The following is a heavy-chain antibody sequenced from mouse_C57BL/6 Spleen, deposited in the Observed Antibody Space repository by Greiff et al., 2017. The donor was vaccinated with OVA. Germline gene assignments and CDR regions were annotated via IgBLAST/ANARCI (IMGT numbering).Heavy chain of an antibody. J-gene: IGHJ4*01. CDR1: GFSLTSYA. CDR3: ARNYDYDKGNAMDY. CDR2: IWTGGGT. Sequence: VQLQESGPGLVAPSQSLSITCTVSGFSLTSYAISWVRQPPGKGLEWLGVIWTGGGTNYNSALKSRLSISKDNSKSQVFLKMNSLQTDDTARYYCARNYDYDKGNAMDYWGQGTSVTVSS. V-gene: IGHV2-9-1*01. D-gene: IGHD2-4*01.